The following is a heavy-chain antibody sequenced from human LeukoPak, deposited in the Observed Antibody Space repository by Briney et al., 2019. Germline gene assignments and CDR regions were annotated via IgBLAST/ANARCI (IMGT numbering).Heavy chain of an antibody. V-gene: IGHV4-59*12. Sequence: SETLSLTCTVSVGPISTYHWSWIRQPPGKGLEYIGYIYHSGTTNYNPSLKSRVTISVDTSQNQFSLKLSSVTAADTAVYYCATLCYYGSAYYVDHWGQGTLVTVSS. CDR2: IYHSGTT. CDR3: ATLCYYGSAYYVDH. D-gene: IGHD3-10*01. CDR1: VGPISTYH. J-gene: IGHJ4*02.